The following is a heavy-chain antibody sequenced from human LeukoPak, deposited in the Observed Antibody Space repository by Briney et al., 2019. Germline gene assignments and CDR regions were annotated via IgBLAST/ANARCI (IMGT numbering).Heavy chain of an antibody. CDR3: ARDPYSGSYGNYYYYFMDV. V-gene: IGHV3-21*01. Sequence: GGSLRLSCEASGFTFSSYNMNWVRQAPGKGLEWVSSITSGSSYIYYADSVKGRFTISRDNAKNSLYLQMNSLRAEDTAVYYCARDPYSGSYGNYYYYFMDVWGKGTTVTISS. J-gene: IGHJ6*03. D-gene: IGHD1-26*01. CDR2: ITSGSSYI. CDR1: GFTFSSYN.